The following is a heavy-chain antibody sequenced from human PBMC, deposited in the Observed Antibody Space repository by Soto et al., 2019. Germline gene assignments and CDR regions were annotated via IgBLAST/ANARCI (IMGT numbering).Heavy chain of an antibody. CDR1: GGTFSSYA. CDR2: IIPIFGTA. V-gene: IGHV1-69*13. J-gene: IGHJ4*02. CDR3: ARAPGYCTNGVCYIGYFDY. Sequence: SVKVSCKASGGTFSSYAISWVRQAPGQGLEWMGGIIPIFGTANYAQKFQGRVTITADESTSTAYMELSSLRSEDTAVYYCARAPGYCTNGVCYIGYFDYWGQGTLVTVSS. D-gene: IGHD2-8*01.